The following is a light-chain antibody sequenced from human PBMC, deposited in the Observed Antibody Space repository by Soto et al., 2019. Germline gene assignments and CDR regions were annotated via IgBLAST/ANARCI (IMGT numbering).Light chain of an antibody. V-gene: IGLV2-8*01. CDR1: SSDVGGYNY. CDR3: SSYAGSNNGV. Sequence: SALTQPPSASGSPGQSVTISCTRTSSDVGGYNYVSWYRQHPGKAPTLMIYEVTKRPSGVPDRFSGSKSGSTASLTVSGLQADDEAEYYCSSYAGSNNGVFGGGTKLTVL. J-gene: IGLJ3*02. CDR2: EVT.